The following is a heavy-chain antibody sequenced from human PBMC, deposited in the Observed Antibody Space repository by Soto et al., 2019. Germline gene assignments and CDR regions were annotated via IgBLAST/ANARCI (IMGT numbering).Heavy chain of an antibody. J-gene: IGHJ4*02. CDR1: GFTFSSYA. CDR2: ISGSGGST. V-gene: IGHV3-23*01. CDR3: AKDLGITVGGGRLGFGY. D-gene: IGHD3-16*01. Sequence: EVQLLESGGGLVQPGGSLRLSCAASGFTFSSYAMSWVRQAPGKGLEWVSAISGSGGSTYYADSVKGRFTISRDNSKNTLYLQMNSLRAEDTAVYYCAKDLGITVGGGRLGFGYWGQGTLVTVSS.